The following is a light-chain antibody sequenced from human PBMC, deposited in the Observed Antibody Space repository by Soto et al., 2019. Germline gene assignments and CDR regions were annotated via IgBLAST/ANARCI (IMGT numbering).Light chain of an antibody. CDR3: QQRSNWPIT. CDR2: GAS. Sequence: EIVLTQSPATLSVSLGDSATLSCRAGQSVSLSLAWYQMRPGQPPRLLIYGASTRATDIPARFRGTGSGTDFTLTISSLEPEDFAVYYCQQRSNWPITFGQGTRLEIK. V-gene: IGKV3-15*01. J-gene: IGKJ5*01. CDR1: QSVSLS.